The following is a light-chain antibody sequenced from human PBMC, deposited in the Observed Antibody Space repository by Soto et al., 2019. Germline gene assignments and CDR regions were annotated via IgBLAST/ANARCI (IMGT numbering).Light chain of an antibody. CDR1: SGHSSYA. Sequence: QPVLTQSPSVSASLGASVKLTCTLSSGHSSYAIAWHQQQPEKGPRYLMKLNSDGSHNKGDGIPDRFSGSSSGAERYLTISSLQSEDEADYYCQTWGVFGTGTKLTVL. CDR2: LNSDGSH. J-gene: IGLJ1*01. CDR3: QTWGV. V-gene: IGLV4-69*01.